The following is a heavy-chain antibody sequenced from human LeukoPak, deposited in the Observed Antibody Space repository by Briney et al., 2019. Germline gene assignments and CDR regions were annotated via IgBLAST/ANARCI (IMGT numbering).Heavy chain of an antibody. Sequence: PSETLSLTCAVYGGSFSGYYWSWIRQPPGKGLEWIGEINHSGSTNYNPSLKSRVTISVDTSKNQFSLKLSSVTAADTAVYYCAGGVFVVLRYFDWSSSGFDYWGQGTLVTVSS. D-gene: IGHD3-9*01. CDR3: AGGVFVVLRYFDWSSSGFDY. V-gene: IGHV4-34*01. CDR1: GGSFSGYY. CDR2: INHSGST. J-gene: IGHJ4*02.